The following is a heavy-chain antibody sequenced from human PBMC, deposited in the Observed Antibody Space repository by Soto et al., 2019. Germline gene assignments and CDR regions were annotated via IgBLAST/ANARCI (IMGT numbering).Heavy chain of an antibody. V-gene: IGHV1-46*01. Sequence: ASVKVSFKASGYTFTSYYMQWVRQAPGQGLEWMGIINPSGGSTIYAQKFQGRVTMTRDTSTSTVYMELSSLRSEDTAVYYCAREFSEVVDATAGGMDVWGQGTTVTVSS. CDR1: GYTFTSYY. CDR3: AREFSEVVDATAGGMDV. D-gene: IGHD2-15*01. CDR2: INPSGGST. J-gene: IGHJ6*02.